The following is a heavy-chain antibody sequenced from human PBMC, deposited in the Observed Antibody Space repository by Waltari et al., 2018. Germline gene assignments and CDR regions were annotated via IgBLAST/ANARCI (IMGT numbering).Heavy chain of an antibody. V-gene: IGHV3-48*01. J-gene: IGHJ6*02. CDR1: GLTFSSYS. CDR2: ISSSSSTI. CDR3: ARPYGSGYYYGMDV. D-gene: IGHD3-10*01. Sequence: EVQLVESGGGLVQPGGSLRLSCAASGLTFSSYSMNWVRQAPGKGLEWVSYISSSSSTIYYADSVKGRFTISRDNAKNSLYLQMNSLRAEDTAVYYCARPYGSGYYYGMDVWGQGTTVTVSS.